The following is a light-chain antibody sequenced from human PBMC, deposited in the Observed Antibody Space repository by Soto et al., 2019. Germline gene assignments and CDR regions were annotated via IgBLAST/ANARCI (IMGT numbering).Light chain of an antibody. V-gene: IGKV3-15*01. Sequence: EIVMTQSPATLSVSPGESATLSCRASQTIGSKLAWYQHKPGQAPRLLIYGASTRATGVPARFSGSGSGTEFTLTISSLQSGDFALYFCQQYNNWLSWTFGQGTRVDIK. CDR1: QTIGSK. CDR2: GAS. CDR3: QQYNNWLSWT. J-gene: IGKJ1*01.